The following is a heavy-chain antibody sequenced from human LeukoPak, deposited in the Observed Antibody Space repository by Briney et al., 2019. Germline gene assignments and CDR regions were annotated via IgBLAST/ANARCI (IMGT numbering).Heavy chain of an antibody. D-gene: IGHD3-16*01. Sequence: PSQTLSLTCTVSGGSIASGGHYWSWLRQHPEKGLQWVGYMDYGGSPYYTPSLTRRLIISLDTSKNQFSLELSSVTAADTAMYYCASRSARPEGYFDYWGQGILVTVSS. J-gene: IGHJ4*02. CDR2: MDYGGSP. CDR3: ASRSARPEGYFDY. V-gene: IGHV4-31*03. CDR1: GGSIASGGHY.